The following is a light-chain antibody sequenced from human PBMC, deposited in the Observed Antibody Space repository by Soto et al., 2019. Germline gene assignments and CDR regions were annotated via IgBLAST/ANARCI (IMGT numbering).Light chain of an antibody. Sequence: DIVMTQSPDSLAVSLGERATINCKSSQNILYSSNNKNYLAWYRQKPGQPPKLLIYWASTRESGVPDRFSGSGSGADFTLSISSLQAEDVAVYYCQQYYTTPTFGQGTKVEIK. CDR3: QQYYTTPT. J-gene: IGKJ1*01. CDR2: WAS. V-gene: IGKV4-1*01. CDR1: QNILYSSNNKNY.